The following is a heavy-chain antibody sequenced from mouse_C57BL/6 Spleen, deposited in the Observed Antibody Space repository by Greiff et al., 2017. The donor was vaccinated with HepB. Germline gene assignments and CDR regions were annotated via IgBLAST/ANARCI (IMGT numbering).Heavy chain of an antibody. CDR1: GFTFSSYA. Sequence: EVHLVESGGGLVKPGGSLKLSCAASGFTFSSYAMSWVRQTPEKRLEWVATISDGGSYTYYPDNVKGRFTISRDNAKNNLYLQMSHLKSEDTAMYYCARELGNWYFDVWGTGTTVTVSS. V-gene: IGHV5-4*01. CDR2: ISDGGSYT. D-gene: IGHD4-1*01. J-gene: IGHJ1*03. CDR3: ARELGNWYFDV.